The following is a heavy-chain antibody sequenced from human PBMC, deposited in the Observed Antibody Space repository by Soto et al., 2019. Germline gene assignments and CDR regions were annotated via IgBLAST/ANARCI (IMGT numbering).Heavy chain of an antibody. Sequence: ASVKVSCKASGYTFTSYGISWVRQAPGQGLEGMGWISAYNGNTNYAQKLQGRVTMTTDTSTSTAYMELRSLRSDDTAVYYCARCPEVYYYGSGSPRFDIWGQGTMVTVSS. CDR2: ISAYNGNT. J-gene: IGHJ3*02. CDR3: ARCPEVYYYGSGSPRFDI. V-gene: IGHV1-18*01. CDR1: GYTFTSYG. D-gene: IGHD3-10*01.